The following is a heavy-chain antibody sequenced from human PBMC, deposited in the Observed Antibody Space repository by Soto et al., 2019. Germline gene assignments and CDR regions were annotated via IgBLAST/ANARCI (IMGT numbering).Heavy chain of an antibody. Sequence: EVQLVESGGGVVQPGGSLRLSCAASGFAVSSKYMSWVRQPPGREPEWVALFNNVGSIYYSESVKGRFTISRDSSKNTLDLQLNRLRAEDTAVYYCVRDDVYCGGGRCFGVPMDVWGQGTTVTVSS. D-gene: IGHD2-15*01. CDR3: VRDDVYCGGGRCFGVPMDV. V-gene: IGHV3-66*01. J-gene: IGHJ6*02. CDR1: GFAVSSKY. CDR2: FNNVGSI.